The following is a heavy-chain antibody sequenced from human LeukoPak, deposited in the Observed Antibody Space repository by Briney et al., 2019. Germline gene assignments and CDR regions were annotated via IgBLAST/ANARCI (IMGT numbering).Heavy chain of an antibody. CDR1: GFTFSSYA. CDR2: ISGSGGST. CDR3: AKTGSSSWGYFDY. Sequence: PGGSLRLSCAASGFTFSSYAMSWVRQAPGEGLEWVSAISGSGGSTYYADSVKGRFTISRDNSKNTLYLQMNSLRAEDTAVYYCAKTGSSSWGYFDYWGQGTLVTVSS. D-gene: IGHD6-13*01. V-gene: IGHV3-23*01. J-gene: IGHJ4*02.